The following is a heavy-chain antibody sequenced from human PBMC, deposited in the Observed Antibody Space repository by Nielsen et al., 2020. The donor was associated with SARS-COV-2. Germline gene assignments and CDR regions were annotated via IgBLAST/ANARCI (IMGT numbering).Heavy chain of an antibody. J-gene: IGHJ6*02. Sequence: ASVKVSCKASGYTFTGYYMHWVRQAPGQGLEWMGRINPNSGGTNYAQKFQGRVTMTRDTSISTAYMELSRLRSDDTAVYYCAREGGYQLLFDYYYYGMDVWGQGTTVTVSS. CDR2: INPNSGGT. D-gene: IGHD2-2*01. V-gene: IGHV1-2*06. CDR1: GYTFTGYY. CDR3: AREGGYQLLFDYYYYGMDV.